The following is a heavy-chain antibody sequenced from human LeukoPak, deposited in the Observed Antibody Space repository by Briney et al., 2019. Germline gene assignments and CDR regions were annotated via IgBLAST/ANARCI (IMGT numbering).Heavy chain of an antibody. D-gene: IGHD6-13*01. CDR3: ARLSSWQGHWYFDL. J-gene: IGHJ2*01. CDR2: MNPKSGVT. Sequence: ASVKVSCKASGYTFTSSDINWVRQAPGQGLDWMGWMNPKSGVTGYEQRFQGRVTMTRDTSIGTAYMTLNSLTSQDTAVYYCARLSSWQGHWYFDLWGRGTLVTVSS. V-gene: IGHV1-8*01. CDR1: GYTFTSSD.